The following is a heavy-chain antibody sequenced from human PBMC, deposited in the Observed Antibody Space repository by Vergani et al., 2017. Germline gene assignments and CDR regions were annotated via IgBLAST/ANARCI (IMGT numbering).Heavy chain of an antibody. CDR1: GYTFTSYY. J-gene: IGHJ5*02. Sequence: QVQLVQSGAEVKKPGASVKVSCKASGYTFTSYYMHWVRQAPGQGLEWMGIINPSGGSTSYAQKFQGRVTMTRDTSTSTVYMELSSLRSEDTAVYYCARDWDGDVVGVAATPSNWFDPWGQGTLVTVSS. D-gene: IGHD2-15*01. CDR2: INPSGGST. V-gene: IGHV1-46*01. CDR3: ARDWDGDVVGVAATPSNWFDP.